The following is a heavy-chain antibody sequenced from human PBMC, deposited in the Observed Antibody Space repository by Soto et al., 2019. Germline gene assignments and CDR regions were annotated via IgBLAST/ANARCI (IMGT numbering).Heavy chain of an antibody. D-gene: IGHD5-18*01. CDR2: ISYDGSNK. CDR3: AKVYGYSYGFCY. CDR1: GFTFSSYG. J-gene: IGHJ4*02. Sequence: PGGSLRLSCAASGFTFSSYGMHWVRQAPGKGLEWVAVISYDGSNKYYADSVKGRFTISRDNSKNTLYLQMNSLRAEDTAVYYCAKVYGYSYGFCYWGQGTLVTVSS. V-gene: IGHV3-30*18.